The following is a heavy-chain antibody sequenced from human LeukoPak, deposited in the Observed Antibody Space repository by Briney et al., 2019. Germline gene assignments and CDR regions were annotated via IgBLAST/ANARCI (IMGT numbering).Heavy chain of an antibody. CDR1: GFTFSSYW. D-gene: IGHD2-2*01. V-gene: IGHV3-7*01. Sequence: PGGSLRLSCAASGFTFSSYWMSWVRQAPGKGLEWVANIKQDGSEKDYVDSMRGRFTISRDNAKNSVYLQMNSLRVEDTAVYYCARIGYSSSSFDYWGQGTLVTVSS. CDR3: ARIGYSSSSFDY. CDR2: IKQDGSEK. J-gene: IGHJ4*02.